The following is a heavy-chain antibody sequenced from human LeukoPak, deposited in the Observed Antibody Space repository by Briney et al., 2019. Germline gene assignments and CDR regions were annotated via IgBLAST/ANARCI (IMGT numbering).Heavy chain of an antibody. V-gene: IGHV3-64D*06. CDR2: ISSNGGST. D-gene: IGHD1-26*01. CDR1: GFTFSSFA. CDR3: VKDSGNYYYFDY. Sequence: GGSLRLSCSASGFTFSSFAMHWVRQAPGKGLEYVSVISSNGGSTYYPDSVKGRFTISRDNSKNTLYLQMSSLRPEDTAVYYCVKDSGNYYYFDYWGQGTLVTVSS. J-gene: IGHJ4*02.